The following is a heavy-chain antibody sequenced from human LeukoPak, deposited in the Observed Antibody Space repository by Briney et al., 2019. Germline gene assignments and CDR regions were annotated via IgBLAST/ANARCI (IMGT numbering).Heavy chain of an antibody. Sequence: ASVKVSCKASGYTFTSYYMHWVRQVPGQGLEWMGIIDPSGGSTRYAQKFQGRVTMTRDTSTRTVYMELSSLRSEDTAVYYCARMVYCSSISCSYYYYYMDVWGKGTTVTVSS. J-gene: IGHJ6*03. CDR2: IDPSGGST. V-gene: IGHV1-46*01. CDR1: GYTFTSYY. CDR3: ARMVYCSSISCSYYYYYMDV. D-gene: IGHD2-2*01.